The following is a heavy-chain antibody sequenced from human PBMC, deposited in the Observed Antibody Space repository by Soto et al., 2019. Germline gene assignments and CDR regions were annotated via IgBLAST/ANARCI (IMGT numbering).Heavy chain of an antibody. CDR1: GGSFSGYY. CDR3: ARMVVDYFDY. J-gene: IGHJ4*02. D-gene: IGHD2-15*01. Sequence: SETLSLTCAVYGGSFSGYYWSWIRQPPGKGLEWNGEINHSGSTNYNPSLKSRVTISVDTSKNQFSLKLSSVTAADTAVYYCARMVVDYFDYWGQGTLVTVSS. V-gene: IGHV4-34*01. CDR2: INHSGST.